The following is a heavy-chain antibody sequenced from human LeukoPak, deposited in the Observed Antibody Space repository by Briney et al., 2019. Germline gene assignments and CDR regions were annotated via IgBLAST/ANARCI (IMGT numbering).Heavy chain of an antibody. Sequence: SETLSLTCTVSGGSISSYYWSWIRQPPGKGLEWIGYIYYSGSTNYNPSLKSRVTISVDTSKNQFSLKLSSVTAADTAVYYCAREPKDGDPSAAFDIWGQGTMVTVSS. V-gene: IGHV4-59*01. D-gene: IGHD4-17*01. CDR2: IYYSGST. CDR3: AREPKDGDPSAAFDI. CDR1: GGSISSYY. J-gene: IGHJ3*02.